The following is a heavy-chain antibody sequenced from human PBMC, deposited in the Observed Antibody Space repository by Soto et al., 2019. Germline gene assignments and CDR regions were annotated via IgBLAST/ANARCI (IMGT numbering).Heavy chain of an antibody. CDR1: GGSISSSSYY. V-gene: IGHV4-39*01. CDR2: IYYSGST. CDR3: ARAEGIAEAKAPEL. J-gene: IGHJ4*02. D-gene: IGHD6-13*01. Sequence: GGSISSSSYYWGWIRQPPGKGLEWIGSIYYSGSTFYNPSLKSRVTISVDTSKNQFSLKLSSVTAADTAVYYCARAEGIAEAKAPELWAQGTLVTVSS.